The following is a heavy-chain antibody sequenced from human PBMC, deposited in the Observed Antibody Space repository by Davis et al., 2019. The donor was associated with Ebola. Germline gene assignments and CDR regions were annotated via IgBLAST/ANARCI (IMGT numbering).Heavy chain of an antibody. CDR1: GSAFSIHW. J-gene: IGHJ4*02. CDR2: IRQDGGET. V-gene: IGHV3-7*03. Sequence: PAGSLTLSCAAASGSAFSIHWMTWVRRAPGKGREGVANIRQDGGETYYADSLKGRFAMSRDNAKNSLYLQMNSLRAEDTAIYYCARDEVPSAQDYWGQGTLVTVSS. CDR3: ARDEVPSAQDY. D-gene: IGHD2-2*01.